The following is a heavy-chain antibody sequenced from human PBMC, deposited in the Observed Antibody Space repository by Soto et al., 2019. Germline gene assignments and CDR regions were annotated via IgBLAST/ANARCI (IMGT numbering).Heavy chain of an antibody. CDR3: ARVSGIYYYGMDV. CDR2: INHSGST. Sequence: QVQLQQWGAGLLKPSETLSLTCAVYGGSFSGYYWNWIRQPPGKGLEWIGEINHSGSTNYNPSLKSRVTISVDTSKNQFSLKLSSVTAADTAAYYCARVSGIYYYGMDVWGQGTTVTVSS. V-gene: IGHV4-34*01. CDR1: GGSFSGYY. J-gene: IGHJ6*02. D-gene: IGHD3-10*01.